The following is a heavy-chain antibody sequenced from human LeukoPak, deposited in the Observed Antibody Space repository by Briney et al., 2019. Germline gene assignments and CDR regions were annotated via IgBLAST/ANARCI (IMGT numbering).Heavy chain of an antibody. CDR2: INPNSGGT. CDR1: GYTFTGYY. D-gene: IGHD2-21*02. CDR3: ARVRYCGGDCDSDKKWAFDI. Sequence: ASVKVSCKASGYTFTGYYMHWVRQAPGQGLEWMGRINPNSGGTNYAQKFQGRVTMTRDTSISTAYTELSRLRSDDTAVYYCARVRYCGGDCDSDKKWAFDIWGQGTMVTVSS. V-gene: IGHV1-2*06. J-gene: IGHJ3*02.